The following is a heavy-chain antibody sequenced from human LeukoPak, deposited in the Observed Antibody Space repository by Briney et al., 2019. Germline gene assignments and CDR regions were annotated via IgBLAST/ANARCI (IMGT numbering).Heavy chain of an antibody. D-gene: IGHD6-19*01. CDR1: GGSISSYY. V-gene: IGHV4-4*07. CDR2: IYTSGST. Sequence: PSETLSLTCTVSGGSISSYYWSWIRQPAGKGLEWIGRIYTSGSTNYNPSLKSRVTMSVDTSKNQFSLKLCSVTAADTAVYYCARVGYSSGWYFDLWGRGTLVTVSS. CDR3: ARVGYSSGWYFDL. J-gene: IGHJ2*01.